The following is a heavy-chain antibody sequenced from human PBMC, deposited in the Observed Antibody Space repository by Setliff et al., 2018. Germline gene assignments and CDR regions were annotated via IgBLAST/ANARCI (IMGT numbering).Heavy chain of an antibody. J-gene: IGHJ3*02. CDR3: ARGPKLLWFGPYAFDI. D-gene: IGHD3-10*01. CDR2: IKQDGSEK. CDR1: GFTFSSYW. Sequence: GGSLRLSCAASGFTFSSYWMSWVRQAPGKGLEWVANIKQDGSEKYYVDSVKGRFTISRDNAKNSLYLQMNSLRAEDTAVYYCARGPKLLWFGPYAFDIWGQGTMVTVSS. V-gene: IGHV3-7*01.